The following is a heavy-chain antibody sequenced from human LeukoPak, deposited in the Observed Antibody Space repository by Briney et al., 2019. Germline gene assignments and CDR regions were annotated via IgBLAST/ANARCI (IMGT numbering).Heavy chain of an antibody. CDR3: ARHNRGGRQYYYYYGMDV. CDR1: GGSITSSSYY. D-gene: IGHD3-16*01. J-gene: IGHJ6*02. V-gene: IGHV4-39*01. Sequence: SETLSLTCTVSGGSITSSSYYWGWLPQPPGKGLEWIGSIYYSGSTYYTPSLKSLVIISVATSKNQFSLKLCSVTAADTAVYYCARHNRGGRQYYYYYGMDVWGQGTTVTVSS. CDR2: IYYSGST.